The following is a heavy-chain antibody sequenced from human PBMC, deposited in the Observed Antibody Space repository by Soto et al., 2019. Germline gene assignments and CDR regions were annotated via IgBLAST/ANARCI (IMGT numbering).Heavy chain of an antibody. J-gene: IGHJ6*02. V-gene: IGHV1-69*13. CDR1: GGTFSSYA. CDR2: IIPIFGTA. D-gene: IGHD2-2*01. CDR3: ARVRRQTLRYCSSTSCPYGMDV. Sequence: SVKVSCKASGGTFSSYAISWVRQAPGQGLEWMGGIIPIFGTANYAQKFQGRVTITADESTSTAYMELSSLRSEDTAVYYCARVRRQTLRYCSSTSCPYGMDVWGQGNTVTVSS.